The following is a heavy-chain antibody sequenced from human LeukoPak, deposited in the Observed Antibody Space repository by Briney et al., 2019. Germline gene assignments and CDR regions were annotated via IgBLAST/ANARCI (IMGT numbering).Heavy chain of an antibody. D-gene: IGHD1-26*01. CDR3: ARGTVGATL. CDR2: ISSWGHTI. Sequence: GGSLTLSCAASGFTFRNYKMNWVRQAPGKGLEWVSYISSWGHTIYYADSVKGRFTIARDNAKNSLFLQMNSLRAEDTALYYCARGTVGATLWGQGTLVTVSS. CDR1: GFTFRNYK. V-gene: IGHV3-48*03. J-gene: IGHJ4*02.